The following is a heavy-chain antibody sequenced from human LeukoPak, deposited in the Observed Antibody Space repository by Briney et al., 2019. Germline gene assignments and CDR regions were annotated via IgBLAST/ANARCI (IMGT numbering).Heavy chain of an antibody. D-gene: IGHD1-26*01. CDR1: GFTVSSNY. V-gene: IGHV3-53*01. J-gene: IGHJ4*02. CDR2: IYSGGST. Sequence: GGSLRLSCAASGFTVSSNYMSWVRQAPGKGLEWVSVIYSGGSTYYADSVKGRFTTSRDNSKNTLFLQMNSLRAEDTAIYYCAKYGPQDSGSSHFDYWGQGALVTVSS. CDR3: AKYGPQDSGSSHFDY.